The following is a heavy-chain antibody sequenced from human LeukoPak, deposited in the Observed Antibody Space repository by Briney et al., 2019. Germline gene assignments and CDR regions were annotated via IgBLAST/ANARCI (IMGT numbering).Heavy chain of an antibody. CDR3: ARDFLSGYSDP. J-gene: IGHJ5*02. D-gene: IGHD6-13*01. CDR2: ISGYNGNT. V-gene: IGHV1-18*01. Sequence: ASVRVSCKTSGYSFSNSGITWVRQAPGQGLQWMGWISGYNGNTNYAQNFQGRVTMITDTSTSTAYMDLRSLRSDDTAVYYCARDFLSGYSDPWGQGTLVTVSS. CDR1: GYSFSNSG.